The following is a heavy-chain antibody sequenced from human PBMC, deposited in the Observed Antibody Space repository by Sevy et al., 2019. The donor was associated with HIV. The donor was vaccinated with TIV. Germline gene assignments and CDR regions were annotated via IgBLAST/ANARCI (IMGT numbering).Heavy chain of an antibody. CDR3: ARDPRMYGDYLLAYFDS. Sequence: GGSLRLSCAASGFTPSTYGMHWVRQAPGKGLEWVAVIGYDGSNKYYADSVKGRLTISRDNSKNTLFLQMDSLRAEDTAVYYCARDPRMYGDYLLAYFDSWGQGTLVTVSS. D-gene: IGHD2-8*01. CDR1: GFTPSTYG. CDR2: IGYDGSNK. V-gene: IGHV3-33*01. J-gene: IGHJ4*02.